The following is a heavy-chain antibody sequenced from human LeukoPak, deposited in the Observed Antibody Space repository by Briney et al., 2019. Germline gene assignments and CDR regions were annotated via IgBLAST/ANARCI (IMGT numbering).Heavy chain of an antibody. J-gene: IGHJ4*02. CDR3: ASGGIAARRDFDY. V-gene: IGHV4-30-4*08. CDR1: GGSISSGDYY. D-gene: IGHD6-6*01. Sequence: SETLSLTCTVSGGSISSGDYYWSWIRQPPGKGLEWIGYIYYSGSTYYNPSLKSRVTISVDTSKNQFSLKLSSVTAADTAVYYCASGGIAARRDFDYWGQGTLVTVSS. CDR2: IYYSGST.